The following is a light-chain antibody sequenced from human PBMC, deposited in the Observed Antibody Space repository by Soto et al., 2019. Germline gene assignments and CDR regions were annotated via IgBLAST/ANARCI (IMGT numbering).Light chain of an antibody. CDR3: NSYTSSSSRV. CDR2: EVS. Sequence: QSALTQPASVSGSPGQSITISCTGTSSDVGAYNYVSWYQQHPGKAPKLMIYEVSNRPSGVSNRFSGSKSGNTASLTISGLQAEDEGTYYCNSYTSSSSRVFGGGTKLTVL. CDR1: SSDVGAYNY. J-gene: IGLJ3*02. V-gene: IGLV2-14*01.